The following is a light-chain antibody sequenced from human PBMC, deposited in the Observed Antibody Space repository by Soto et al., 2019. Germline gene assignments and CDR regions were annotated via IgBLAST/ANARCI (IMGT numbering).Light chain of an antibody. V-gene: IGKV3-15*01. CDR3: QQYNNWPLT. CDR2: GAS. Sequence: EIVMKQSPATLSVSPGERATLSCRASQSVSSNLAWYQQKPGQAPRLLIYGASTRATGIPARFSGSGSGTEFTLTISSLQSEDFAVYYCQQYNNWPLTFGGGTNVDI. J-gene: IGKJ4*01. CDR1: QSVSSN.